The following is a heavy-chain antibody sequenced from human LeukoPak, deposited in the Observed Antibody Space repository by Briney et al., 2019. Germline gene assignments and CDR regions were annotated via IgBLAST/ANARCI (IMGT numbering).Heavy chain of an antibody. Sequence: TGGSLRLSCAASGFTVSSNYMSWVRQAPGKGLEWVSVIYSGGSTYYADSVKGRFTISRDNSKNTLYLQMNSLRAEDTAVYYCASRGYSYGLESGMDVWGQGTTVTVSS. D-gene: IGHD5-18*01. CDR1: GFTVSSNY. J-gene: IGHJ6*02. CDR2: IYSGGST. V-gene: IGHV3-53*01. CDR3: ASRGYSYGLESGMDV.